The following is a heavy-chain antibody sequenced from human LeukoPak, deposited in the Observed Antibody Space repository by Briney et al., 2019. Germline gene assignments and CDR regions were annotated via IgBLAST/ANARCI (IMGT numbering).Heavy chain of an antibody. J-gene: IGHJ4*02. Sequence: ASVKVSCKASGYTFTGYYMHWVRQVPGQGLEWMGWINPNSGGTKYAQKFQGRVTMTRDTSISTAYMELNRLRSDDTAVYYCARVMNREGTNYWGQGTLVTVSS. CDR3: ARVMNREGTNY. D-gene: IGHD1/OR15-1a*01. CDR1: GYTFTGYY. CDR2: INPNSGGT. V-gene: IGHV1-2*02.